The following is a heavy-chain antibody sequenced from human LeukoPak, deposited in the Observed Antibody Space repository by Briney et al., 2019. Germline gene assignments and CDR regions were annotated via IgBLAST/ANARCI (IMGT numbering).Heavy chain of an antibody. V-gene: IGHV3-21*01. Sequence: GGSLGLSCAASGFTFSSYSMNWVRQAPGKGLEWVSSISSSSSYIYYADSVKGRFTISRDNAKNSLYLQMNSLRAEDTAVYYCARAGERHDAFDIWGQGTMVTVSS. CDR2: ISSSSSYI. J-gene: IGHJ3*02. D-gene: IGHD1-1*01. CDR3: ARAGERHDAFDI. CDR1: GFTFSSYS.